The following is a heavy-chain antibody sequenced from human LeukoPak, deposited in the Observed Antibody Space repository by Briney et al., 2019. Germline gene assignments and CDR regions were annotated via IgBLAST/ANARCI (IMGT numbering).Heavy chain of an antibody. J-gene: IGHJ4*02. CDR1: GFTFSSYA. D-gene: IGHD3-22*01. CDR2: ISSSSSYI. V-gene: IGHV3-21*01. CDR3: ARVARDYYDSSGYYYFDY. Sequence: GGSLRLSCAASGFTFSSYAMSWVRQAPGKGLEWVSSISSSSSYIYYADSVKGRFTISRDNAKNSLYLQMNSLRAEDTAVYYCARVARDYYDSSGYYYFDYWGQGTLVTVSS.